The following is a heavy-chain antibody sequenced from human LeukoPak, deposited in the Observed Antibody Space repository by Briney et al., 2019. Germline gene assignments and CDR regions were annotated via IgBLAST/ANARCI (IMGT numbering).Heavy chain of an antibody. CDR1: GGSISSYY. CDR2: IYISGSGST. Sequence: SETLSLTCTVSGGSISSYYWSWIRQPAGKGLEWIGRIYISGSGSTNYNPSLKSRVTMSVDTSKNQFSLKLSSVTAADTAVYYCARLWTLGNWFDPWGQGTLVTVSS. D-gene: IGHD5-18*01. V-gene: IGHV4-4*07. CDR3: ARLWTLGNWFDP. J-gene: IGHJ5*02.